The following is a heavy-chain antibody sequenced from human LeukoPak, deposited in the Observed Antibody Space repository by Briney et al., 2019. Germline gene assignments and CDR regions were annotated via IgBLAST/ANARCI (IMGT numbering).Heavy chain of an antibody. J-gene: IGHJ4*02. CDR3: ARDGDGDYVFSYYFDY. D-gene: IGHD4-17*01. CDR2: IYSGGST. Sequence: GSLRLSCAASGFTVSSNYMSWVRQAPGKGLEWVSVIYSGGSTYYADSVKGRFTISRDNSKNTLYLQMNSLRVEDTAVYYCARDGDGDYVFSYYFDYWGQGTLVTVSS. V-gene: IGHV3-53*05. CDR1: GFTVSSNY.